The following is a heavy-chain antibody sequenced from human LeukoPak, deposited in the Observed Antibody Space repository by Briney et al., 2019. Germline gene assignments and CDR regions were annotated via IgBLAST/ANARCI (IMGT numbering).Heavy chain of an antibody. CDR3: TRTYYDSSGVFDY. Sequence: PGRSLRLSCTASGFTFGDYAMSWFRQAPGKGLEWVGFIRRKAYGGTTEYAASVKGRFTISRDDPKSIAYLQMNSLKIEDTALYYCTRTYYDSSGVFDYWGQGTLVTVSS. J-gene: IGHJ4*02. D-gene: IGHD3-22*01. CDR2: IRRKAYGGTT. CDR1: GFTFGDYA. V-gene: IGHV3-49*03.